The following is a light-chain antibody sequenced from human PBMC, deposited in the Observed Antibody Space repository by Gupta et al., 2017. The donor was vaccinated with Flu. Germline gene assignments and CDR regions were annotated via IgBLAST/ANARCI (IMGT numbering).Light chain of an antibody. CDR3: QQYGSSPL. Sequence: PGERATLSCRASQSVSSSYLAWYQQKPGQAPRLLIYGASSRATGIPDRFSGSGSGTDFTLTSSRREPEDFAVYYCQQYGSSPLFGQGTKVEIK. CDR2: GAS. CDR1: QSVSSSY. J-gene: IGKJ1*01. V-gene: IGKV3-20*01.